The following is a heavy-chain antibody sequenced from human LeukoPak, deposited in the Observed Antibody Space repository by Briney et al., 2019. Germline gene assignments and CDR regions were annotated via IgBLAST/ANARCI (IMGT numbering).Heavy chain of an antibody. V-gene: IGHV4-38-2*01. CDR2: IYHSGST. J-gene: IGHJ4*02. D-gene: IGHD3-22*01. Sequence: SETLSLTXAVSGYSISSGYYWGWIRQPPGKGLEWIGSIYHSGSTYYNPSLKSRVTISVDTSKNQFSLKLSSVTAADTAVYYCARQTPSSGYYWGQGTLVTVSS. CDR3: ARQTPSSGYY. CDR1: GYSISSGYY.